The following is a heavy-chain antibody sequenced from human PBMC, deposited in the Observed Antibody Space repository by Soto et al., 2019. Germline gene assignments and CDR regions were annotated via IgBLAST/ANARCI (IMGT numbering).Heavy chain of an antibody. Sequence: GGSLRLSCVASGFSFSKYGMHWVRQAPGKGLEWVALISYDGSETHYAGSVKGRFTVSRDNSTNTLYLHMNSLRDDDTAVYYCAKGYEISPPIGSGWYVFYFFGWDVWGQGTTVTVFS. J-gene: IGHJ6*02. CDR3: AKGYEISPPIGSGWYVFYFFGWDV. CDR2: ISYDGSET. D-gene: IGHD6-19*01. CDR1: GFSFSKYG. V-gene: IGHV3-30*18.